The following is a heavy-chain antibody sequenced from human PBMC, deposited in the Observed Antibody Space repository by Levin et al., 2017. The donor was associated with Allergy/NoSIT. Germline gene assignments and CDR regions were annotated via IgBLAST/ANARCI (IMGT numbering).Heavy chain of an antibody. J-gene: IGHJ4*02. Sequence: LSLPCAASGFTFRSYSMNWVRQAPGKGLEWVSAISSRSTYIYYADSVKGRFTISRDDAKNSLYLQMNSLRAEDTAVYYCATERRSGTFYTDWGQGTLVTVSS. V-gene: IGHV3-21*01. CDR3: ATERRSGTFYTD. CDR2: ISSRSTYI. CDR1: GFTFRSYS. D-gene: IGHD3-10*01.